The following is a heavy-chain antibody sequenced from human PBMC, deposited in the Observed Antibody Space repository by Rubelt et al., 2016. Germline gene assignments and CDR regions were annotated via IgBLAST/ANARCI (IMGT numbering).Heavy chain of an antibody. J-gene: IGHJ4*02. Sequence: QLQLQESGPGLVKPSETLSLTCTVSGGFIRNNSYYWGWIRQPPGKGLEWIGSVYYSGRTSYSPSLKSRVTISVDTSKNQFSLDLTYVAAADRAVYYWARDLGRSGYASCSDYWGRGSLVTVSS. CDR1: GGFIRNNSYY. CDR2: VYYSGRT. V-gene: IGHV4-39*07. D-gene: IGHD5-12*01. CDR3: ARDLGRSGYASCSDY.